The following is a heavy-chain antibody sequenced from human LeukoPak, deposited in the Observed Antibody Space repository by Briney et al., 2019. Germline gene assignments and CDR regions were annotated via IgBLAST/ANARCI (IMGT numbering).Heavy chain of an antibody. Sequence: PSEALPLTCTVSGGSISSYYWSWIRQPAGKGLEWIGRIYTSGSTNYNPSLKSRVTMSVDTSKNQFSLKLSSVTAADTAVYYCARVDFWSGYYLWGQGTLVTVSS. CDR2: IYTSGST. D-gene: IGHD3-3*01. CDR1: GGSISSYY. J-gene: IGHJ5*02. V-gene: IGHV4-4*07. CDR3: ARVDFWSGYYL.